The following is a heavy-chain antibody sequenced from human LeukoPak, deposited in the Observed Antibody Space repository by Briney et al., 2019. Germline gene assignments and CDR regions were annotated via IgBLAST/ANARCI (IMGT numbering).Heavy chain of an antibody. CDR2: INHSGST. CDR3: AREFAPVDTAIPNAFDI. V-gene: IGHV4-34*01. J-gene: IGHJ3*02. Sequence: NPSETLSLTCTVSGGSISSYYWSWIRQPPGKGLEWIGEINHSGSTNYNPSLKSRVTISVDTSKNQFSLKLSSVTAADTAVYYCAREFAPVDTAIPNAFDIWGQGTMVTVSS. D-gene: IGHD5-18*01. CDR1: GGSISSYY.